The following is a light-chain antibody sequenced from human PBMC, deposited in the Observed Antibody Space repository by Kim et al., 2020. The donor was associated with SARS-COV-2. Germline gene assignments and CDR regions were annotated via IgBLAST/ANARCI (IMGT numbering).Light chain of an antibody. CDR1: NIGSKS. V-gene: IGLV3-21*04. Sequence: APGKTERITWGGNNIGSKSVHWYQQKQGQAPVLVIYYDSDRPSGIPERFSGSNSGNTDTLTISRVEAGDEADYYCQVWDSSSDHRVFGGGTQLTVL. CDR2: YDS. CDR3: QVWDSSSDHRV. J-gene: IGLJ3*02.